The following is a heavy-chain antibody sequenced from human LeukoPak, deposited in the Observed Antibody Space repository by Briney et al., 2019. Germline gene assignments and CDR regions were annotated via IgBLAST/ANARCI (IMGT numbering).Heavy chain of an antibody. Sequence: AGGSLRLSCAASGFTVSSNYMSWVRQAPGKGLEWVSVIYSGGSTYYADSVKGRFTIPRDNSKNTLYLQMNSLRAEVTAVYYCASMGAPYWFDYWGQGTLVTVSS. CDR2: IYSGGST. D-gene: IGHD1-26*01. V-gene: IGHV3-66*02. CDR3: ASMGAPYWFDY. CDR1: GFTVSSNY. J-gene: IGHJ4*02.